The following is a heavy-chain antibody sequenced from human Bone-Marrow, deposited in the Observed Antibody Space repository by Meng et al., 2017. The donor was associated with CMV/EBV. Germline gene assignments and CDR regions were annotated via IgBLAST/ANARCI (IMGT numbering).Heavy chain of an antibody. CDR1: GGSVSSGSYY. J-gene: IGHJ6*02. CDR3: ASNVVVPAAMGYYYYGMAV. D-gene: IGHD2-2*01. CDR2: IYYSGST. V-gene: IGHV4-61*01. Sequence: SETLALTCTVSGGSVSSGSYYWSWIRQPPGKGLEWIGYIYYSGSTNYNPSLKSRVTISGDTSKNQFSLKLSSVTAADTAVYYCASNVVVPAAMGYYYYGMAVWSQGTTVTCSS.